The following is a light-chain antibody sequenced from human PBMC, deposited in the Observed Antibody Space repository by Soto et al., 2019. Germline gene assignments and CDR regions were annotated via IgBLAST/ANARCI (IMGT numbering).Light chain of an antibody. CDR1: SSDVGGYNY. J-gene: IGLJ2*01. Sequence: QSALTQPASVSGSPGQSITISCTGTSSDVGGYNYVSWYQQHPGKAPKLMIYDVSNRPSGVSNRFSGSKSVNTASLTISGLQAEDEADYYCSSYTGSSTPLVFGGGTKLTVL. CDR3: SSYTGSSTPLV. V-gene: IGLV2-14*01. CDR2: DVS.